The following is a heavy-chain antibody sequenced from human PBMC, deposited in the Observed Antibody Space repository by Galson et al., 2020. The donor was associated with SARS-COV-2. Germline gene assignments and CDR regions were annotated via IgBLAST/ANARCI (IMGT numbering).Heavy chain of an antibody. CDR2: IRKKTNSYTT. D-gene: IGHD2-2*01. J-gene: IGHJ4*02. CDR3: VRTGLSVPSAVDY. Sequence: GESLKISCAASGFTFSDHYMDWVRQAPGKGLEWVGRIRKKTNSYTTEYAASVKCRFTISRDDPKNSLFLQMSSLKVEDTAVYYCVRTGLSVPSAVDYWGQGTLVTVSS. CDR1: GFTFSDHY. V-gene: IGHV3-72*01.